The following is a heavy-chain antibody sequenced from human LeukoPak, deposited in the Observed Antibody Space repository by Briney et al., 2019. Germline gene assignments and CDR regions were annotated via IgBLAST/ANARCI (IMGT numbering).Heavy chain of an antibody. J-gene: IGHJ2*01. Sequence: GGSLRLSCTASGFTLSSFGMHWVRQAPGKGLEWVAVISDDGSNTYHADSVKGRFTISRDNSKNTLYLQLNSLRTEDTAVYYCAKDADTATIIYWYFDLWGRGTLVTVSS. D-gene: IGHD5-18*01. CDR3: AKDADTATIIYWYFDL. CDR1: GFTLSSFG. V-gene: IGHV3-30*18. CDR2: ISDDGSNT.